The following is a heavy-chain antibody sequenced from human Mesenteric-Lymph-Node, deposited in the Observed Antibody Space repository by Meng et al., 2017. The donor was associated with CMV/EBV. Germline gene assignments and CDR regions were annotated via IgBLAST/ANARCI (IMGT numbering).Heavy chain of an antibody. V-gene: IGHV3-30-3*01. CDR1: GFTFSSYA. CDR2: ISYDGSNK. Sequence: GESLKISCAASGFTFSSYAMHWVRQAPGKGLEWVAVISYDGSNKYYADSVKGRFTISRDNAKNSLYLQMNSLRAEDTAVYYCARAREYYYDNSGSRLDYWGQGTLVTVSS. CDR3: ARAREYYYDNSGSRLDY. D-gene: IGHD3-22*01. J-gene: IGHJ4*02.